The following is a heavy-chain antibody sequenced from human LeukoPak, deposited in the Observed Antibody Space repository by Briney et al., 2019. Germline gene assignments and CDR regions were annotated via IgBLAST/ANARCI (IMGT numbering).Heavy chain of an antibody. CDR1: GFTFSSYS. CDR3: ASPLTIFGVDPDV. V-gene: IGHV3-21*01. J-gene: IGHJ6*02. Sequence: GGSLRLSCAASGFTFSSYSMNWVRQAPGKGLEWVSSISSSISYIYYADSVKGRFTISRDNAKNSLYLQMNSLRAEDTAVYYCASPLTIFGVDPDVWGQGTTVTVSS. D-gene: IGHD3-3*01. CDR2: ISSSISYI.